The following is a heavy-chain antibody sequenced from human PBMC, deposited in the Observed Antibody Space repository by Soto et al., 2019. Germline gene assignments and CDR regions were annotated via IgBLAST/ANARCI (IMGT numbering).Heavy chain of an antibody. CDR2: IYYSGST. J-gene: IGHJ4*02. D-gene: IGHD6-13*01. CDR3: ARHRRPGSSSWYGVDY. CDR1: GGSISSYY. Sequence: QVQLQESGPGLVKPSETLSLTCTVSGGSISSYYWSWIRQPPGKGLEWLGYIYYSGSTNYNPSLKARVTISVDTSKNQFSLKLSSVTAADTAVYYCARHRRPGSSSWYGVDYWGQGTLVTVSS. V-gene: IGHV4-59*08.